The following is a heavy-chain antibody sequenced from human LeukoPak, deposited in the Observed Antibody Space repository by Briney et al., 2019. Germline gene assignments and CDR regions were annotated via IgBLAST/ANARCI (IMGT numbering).Heavy chain of an antibody. CDR2: IRYDGSYK. Sequence: GGSLRLSCVASGFSFSTYWMAWIRQAPGKGLEWVANIRYDGSYKFYAGSVKGRFTISRDNAKNSLFLEMHSLRADDTAVYFCASSHDSSGNDWGQGTLVTGSS. J-gene: IGHJ4*02. CDR3: ASSHDSSGND. V-gene: IGHV3-7*01. D-gene: IGHD3-22*01. CDR1: GFSFSTYW.